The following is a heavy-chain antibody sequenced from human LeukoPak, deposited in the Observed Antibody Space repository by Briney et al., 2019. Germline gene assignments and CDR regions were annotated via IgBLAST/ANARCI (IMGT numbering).Heavy chain of an antibody. J-gene: IGHJ6*02. CDR3: AKALGGYNWNYKERDYYYGMDV. V-gene: IGHV3-43*01. Sequence: GGSLRLSCAASGFTFDDYTMHWVRQAPGKGLEWVSLISWDGGSTYYADSVKGRFTISRDNSKNSLYLQMNSLRTEDTALYYCAKALGGYNWNYKERDYYYGMDVWGQGTTVTVSS. CDR2: ISWDGGST. D-gene: IGHD1-7*01. CDR1: GFTFDDYT.